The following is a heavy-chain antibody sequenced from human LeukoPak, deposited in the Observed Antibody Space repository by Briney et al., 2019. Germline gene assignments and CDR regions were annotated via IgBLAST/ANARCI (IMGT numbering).Heavy chain of an antibody. CDR3: AREGYCSSTSCYGRWDY. D-gene: IGHD2-2*01. V-gene: IGHV3-23*01. Sequence: GGSLRLSCAASGFTFSSYAMSWVRPAPGKGLEWVSGLSGSGGSPYYADSVKGRFTISRDNSKNTLYLQMNSLRAEDTAVYYCAREGYCSSTSCYGRWDYWGQGTLVTVSS. CDR2: LSGSGGSP. J-gene: IGHJ4*02. CDR1: GFTFSSYA.